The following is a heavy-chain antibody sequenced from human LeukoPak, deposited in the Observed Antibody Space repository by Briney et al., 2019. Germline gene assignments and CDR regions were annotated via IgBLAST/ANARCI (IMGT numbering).Heavy chain of an antibody. D-gene: IGHD1-26*01. CDR3: AKAGGSYYRD. J-gene: IGHJ4*02. V-gene: IGHV3-23*01. CDR2: ISGSGGST. Sequence: GGALRLSCAASGFTFSSYAMSWVRQAPGKGLEWVSAISGSGGSTYYADSVKGRFTISRDNSKNTLYLQMNSLKAEDTALYYCAKAGGSYYRDWGQGTLVTVSS. CDR1: GFTFSSYA.